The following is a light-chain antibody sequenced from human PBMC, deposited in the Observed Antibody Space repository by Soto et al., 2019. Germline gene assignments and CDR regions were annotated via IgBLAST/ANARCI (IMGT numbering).Light chain of an antibody. V-gene: IGLV7-43*01. Sequence: QTVVTQETSLTVSPGGTVTLTCASSTGAVTSGYYPNWFQQKPGQAPRALVYSIRNKHSWTPARFSGSLLGDKAALTLSGVQPEDEAEYYCLLYDGGIWVFGGGTKLTVL. CDR2: SIR. J-gene: IGLJ3*02. CDR1: TGAVTSGYY. CDR3: LLYDGGIWV.